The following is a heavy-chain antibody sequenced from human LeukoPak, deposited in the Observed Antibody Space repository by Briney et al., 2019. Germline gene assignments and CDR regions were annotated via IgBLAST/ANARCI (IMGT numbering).Heavy chain of an antibody. J-gene: IGHJ4*02. D-gene: IGHD4-17*01. V-gene: IGHV4-59*01. Sequence: PSETLSLTCNVSGGSISSYYWHWIRQPPGKGLEWIGFIYYSGNTDYNPSLKSRVTMSVDTSKNQFSLKLSSVTAADTAVYYCARGGPTVTTYSSWDYWGQGILVTVSS. CDR1: GGSISSYY. CDR2: IYYSGNT. CDR3: ARGGPTVTTYSSWDY.